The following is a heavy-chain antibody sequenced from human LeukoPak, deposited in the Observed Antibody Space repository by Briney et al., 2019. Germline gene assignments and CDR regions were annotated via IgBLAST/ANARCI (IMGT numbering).Heavy chain of an antibody. Sequence: KPSETLSLTCTVTGGSITSNPYYWGWIRQPPGKGLEWIGSISFDGNSYYDPSLKSRVTVSRDTSKNQFSLKVNSVTAADTAVYYCARGLQTIMPTAWYFDLWGRGTLVTVSS. CDR2: ISFDGNS. J-gene: IGHJ2*01. D-gene: IGHD2-2*01. CDR1: GGSITSNPYY. V-gene: IGHV4-39*07. CDR3: ARGLQTIMPTAWYFDL.